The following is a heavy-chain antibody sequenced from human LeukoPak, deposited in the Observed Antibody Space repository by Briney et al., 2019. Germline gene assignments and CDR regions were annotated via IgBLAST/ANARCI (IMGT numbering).Heavy chain of an antibody. CDR3: ARLGVVVTAAIPRGWFDP. D-gene: IGHD2-2*01. CDR2: IYYSGST. Sequence: SGTLSLTCTVSGGSISSSSYYWGWIRQPPGKGLEWIGSIYYSGSTYYNPSLKSRVTISVDTSKNQFSLKLSSVTAADTAVYYCARLGVVVTAAIPRGWFDPWGQGTLVTVSS. CDR1: GGSISSSSYY. V-gene: IGHV4-39*01. J-gene: IGHJ5*02.